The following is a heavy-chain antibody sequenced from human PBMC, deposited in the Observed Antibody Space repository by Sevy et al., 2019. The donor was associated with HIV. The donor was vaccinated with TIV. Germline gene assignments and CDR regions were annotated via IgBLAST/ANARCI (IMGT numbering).Heavy chain of an antibody. D-gene: IGHD2-15*01. J-gene: IGHJ6*02. V-gene: IGHV3-7*01. CDR3: ARHCSGGSCYSLLPHYYYGMDV. CDR1: GFTFNMYW. Sequence: GGSLRLSCAASGFTFNMYWMTWARQAPGKGLEWVANIKEDGSERNYLDSVKGRFTISRDNAKESLYLQINSLRAEDTAVYYCARHCSGGSCYSLLPHYYYGMDVWGQGTTVTVSS. CDR2: IKEDGSER.